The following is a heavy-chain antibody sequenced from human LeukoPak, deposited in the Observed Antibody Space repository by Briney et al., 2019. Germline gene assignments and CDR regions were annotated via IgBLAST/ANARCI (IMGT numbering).Heavy chain of an antibody. Sequence: GGSLRLSCAASGFTFSSYAMHWVRQAPGKGLEWVAVISYDGSNKYYADSGKGRFTISRDNSKNTLYLQMNSLRAEDTAVYYCARVYSSGWYSDYYYGMDVWGQGTTVTVSS. V-gene: IGHV3-30-3*01. J-gene: IGHJ6*02. CDR1: GFTFSSYA. CDR3: ARVYSSGWYSDYYYGMDV. CDR2: ISYDGSNK. D-gene: IGHD6-19*01.